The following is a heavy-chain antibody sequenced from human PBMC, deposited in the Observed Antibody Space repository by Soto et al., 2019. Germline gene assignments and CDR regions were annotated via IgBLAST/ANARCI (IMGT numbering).Heavy chain of an antibody. CDR2: IYYSGST. Sequence: QVQLQESGPGLVKPSQTLSLTCTVSGGSISSGDYYWSWIRQPPGKGLEWIGYIYYSGSTYYNPSLKSRVTISVDTSKNQFSLKLSSVTAADTAVYYCARDGARDYYDSSGYYDYWGQGTLVTVSS. J-gene: IGHJ4*02. V-gene: IGHV4-30-4*01. CDR3: ARDGARDYYDSSGYYDY. CDR1: GGSISSGDYY. D-gene: IGHD3-22*01.